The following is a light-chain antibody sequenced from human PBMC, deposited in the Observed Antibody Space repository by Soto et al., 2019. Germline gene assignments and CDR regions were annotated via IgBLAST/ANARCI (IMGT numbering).Light chain of an antibody. Sequence: DIQMTQSPSSLSASIGDRANITCRASQSIDNYVNWYQQKPGKAPKVLIYAASSVQSGVPSMFSGTGSGTDFTLTISSLQPEDFATYYCQQSYSTPRTFGPGTKVDLK. CDR2: AAS. J-gene: IGKJ3*01. V-gene: IGKV1-39*01. CDR1: QSIDNY. CDR3: QQSYSTPRT.